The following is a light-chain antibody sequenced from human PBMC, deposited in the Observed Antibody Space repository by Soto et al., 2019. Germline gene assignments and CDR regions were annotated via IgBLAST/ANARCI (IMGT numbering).Light chain of an antibody. Sequence: EMVMTQSPGTLSVSPGERVTLSCRASQSVGNNLAWHQQKPGQAPRLLIYGASTRATGFPARFSGSGSGTEFTLTISSLQSEDFAVYYCQQYNGWPITFGQGTRLEIK. V-gene: IGKV3-15*01. J-gene: IGKJ5*01. CDR3: QQYNGWPIT. CDR2: GAS. CDR1: QSVGNN.